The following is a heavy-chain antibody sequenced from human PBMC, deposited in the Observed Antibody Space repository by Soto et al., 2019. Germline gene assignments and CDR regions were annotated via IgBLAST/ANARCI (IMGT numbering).Heavy chain of an antibody. J-gene: IGHJ5*02. CDR2: MYYSGTT. Sequence: LSLTCTVSGGSISSSDFYWGWLRQTPGKGLEFIGSMYYSGTTYYNPSLKSRVTVSVDTSKNQFTLKLISVTAADTAVYYCAVVDSTGNWFDPWGEGALVTVSS. D-gene: IGHD6-25*01. V-gene: IGHV4-39*01. CDR3: AVVDSTGNWFDP. CDR1: GGSISSSDFY.